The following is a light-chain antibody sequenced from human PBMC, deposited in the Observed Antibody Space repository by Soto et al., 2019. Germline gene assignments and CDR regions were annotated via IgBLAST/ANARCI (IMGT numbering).Light chain of an antibody. CDR1: TGAVTSGHY. CDR2: DTS. Sequence: QAVVTQEPSLTVSPGGTVTLTCASNTGAVTSGHYPYWFQQKPGQAPRTLIYDTSNKHSWTPARFSGSLLGGKAALTLSGAQSEDEADYYCLLYYSGVRVFGGGTKLTVL. J-gene: IGLJ2*01. V-gene: IGLV7-46*01. CDR3: LLYYSGVRV.